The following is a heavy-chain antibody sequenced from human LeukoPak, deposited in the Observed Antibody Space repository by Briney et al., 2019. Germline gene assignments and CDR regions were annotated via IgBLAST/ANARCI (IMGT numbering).Heavy chain of an antibody. D-gene: IGHD2-2*01. CDR1: GFTFSSYW. Sequence: GGSLRLSCAASGFTFSSYWVSWVRQAPGKGLEWVANIKHDGSEKYYLDSVKGRFTIARDNARNSLYLQMNSLRAEDTAVYYCARVLGYCSSTTCYLALDYWGQGTLVTVPS. V-gene: IGHV3-7*04. CDR3: ARVLGYCSSTTCYLALDY. J-gene: IGHJ4*02. CDR2: IKHDGSEK.